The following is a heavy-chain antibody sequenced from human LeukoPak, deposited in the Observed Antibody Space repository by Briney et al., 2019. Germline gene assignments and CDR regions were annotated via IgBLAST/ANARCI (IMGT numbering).Heavy chain of an antibody. J-gene: IGHJ4*02. D-gene: IGHD3-10*01. CDR2: INPNSGGT. CDR1: GYTFTGYY. Sequence: ASVKVSCKASGYTFTGYYMHWVRQAPGQGLEWMGWINPNSGGTNYAQKFQGRVTMTRDTSISTAYMELSRLRSDDTAVYYCARGLRDYYGSGSYYTPDYFDYWGQGTLVTVSS. V-gene: IGHV1-2*02. CDR3: ARGLRDYYGSGSYYTPDYFDY.